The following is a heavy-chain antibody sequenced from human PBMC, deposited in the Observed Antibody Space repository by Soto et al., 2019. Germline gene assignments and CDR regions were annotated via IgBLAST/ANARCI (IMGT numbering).Heavy chain of an antibody. J-gene: IGHJ4*02. CDR2: INPSGGST. V-gene: IGHV1-46*01. Sequence: QVQLVQSGAEVKKPGASVKISCKASGYTFTSYYMHWVRQAPGQGLEWMGIINPSGGSTNYAQKLQCRVAMTRDTSTSTVYMERNSLRSEDTAVYYCARPPYPGCINAVCYPLDYWGQGTLVTVSS. CDR1: GYTFTSYY. CDR3: ARPPYPGCINAVCYPLDY. D-gene: IGHD2-8*01.